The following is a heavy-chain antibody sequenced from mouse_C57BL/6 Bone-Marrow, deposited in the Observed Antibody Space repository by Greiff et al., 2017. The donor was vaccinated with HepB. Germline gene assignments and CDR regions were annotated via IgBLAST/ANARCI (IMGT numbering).Heavy chain of an antibody. D-gene: IGHD2-5*01. J-gene: IGHJ2*01. CDR3: ARCYSNYTYDFDY. CDR1: GYTFTSYW. CDR2: IYPSDSET. Sequence: QVQLQQPGAELVRPGSSVKLSCKASGYTFTSYWMDWVKQRPGQGLEWIGNIYPSDSETHYNQKFKDKATLTVDKSSSTAYMQLSSLTSEDSAVYDCARCYSNYTYDFDYWGQGTTLTVSS. V-gene: IGHV1-61*01.